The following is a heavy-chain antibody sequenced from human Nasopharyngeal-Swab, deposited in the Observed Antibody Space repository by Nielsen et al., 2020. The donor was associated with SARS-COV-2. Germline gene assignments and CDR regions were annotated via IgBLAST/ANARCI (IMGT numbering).Heavy chain of an antibody. D-gene: IGHD6-19*01. V-gene: IGHV4-34*01. Sequence: WIRQPPGKGLEWIGETNHSGSTNYNPSLKSRVTISVDTSKNQFSLKLSSVTAADTAVYYCARGRSGWYPGYFQHWGQGTLVTVSS. CDR2: TNHSGST. J-gene: IGHJ1*01. CDR3: ARGRSGWYPGYFQH.